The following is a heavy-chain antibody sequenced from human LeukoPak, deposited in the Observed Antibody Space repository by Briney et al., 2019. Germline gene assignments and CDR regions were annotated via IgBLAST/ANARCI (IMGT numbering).Heavy chain of an antibody. CDR3: ARRVDDGFDY. Sequence: GASLKISCKGSGYSFTSYWIGGVRRMPGKGLEGMGIIYPGDSATRYSPSFQAQVTISAHKSISPAYLQWSSLTASDTAMYYCARRVDDGFDYWGQGTLVTVSS. V-gene: IGHV5-51*01. CDR2: IYPGDSAT. D-gene: IGHD3-3*01. CDR1: GYSFTSYW. J-gene: IGHJ4*02.